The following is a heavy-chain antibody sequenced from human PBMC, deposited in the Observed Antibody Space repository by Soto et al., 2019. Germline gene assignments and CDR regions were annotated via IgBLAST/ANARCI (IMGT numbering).Heavy chain of an antibody. Sequence: QVQLVQSGAEVKKPGASVKVSCKASGYSFTRYGISWVRQAPGQGLEWMGWISGYNANTNYPENLQGRVTMTTDTSTSKAYMEVRNLISAATAVYYCARMGDVPYYYYGLDVWGQGTTVTDSS. CDR1: GYSFTRYG. CDR2: ISGYNANT. D-gene: IGHD3-16*01. J-gene: IGHJ6*02. V-gene: IGHV1-18*01. CDR3: ARMGDVPYYYYGLDV.